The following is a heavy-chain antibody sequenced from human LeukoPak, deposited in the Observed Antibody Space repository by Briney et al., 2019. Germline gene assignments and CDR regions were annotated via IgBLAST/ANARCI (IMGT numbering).Heavy chain of an antibody. Sequence: ASVKVXCKASGYTFTSYGISWVRQAPGQGLEWMGWISAYNGNTNYAQKLQGRVTMTTDTSTSTACMELRSLRSDDTAVYYCARDSHGMVRGVMVYWGQGTLVTVSS. CDR2: ISAYNGNT. CDR3: ARDSHGMVRGVMVY. CDR1: GYTFTSYG. D-gene: IGHD3-10*01. V-gene: IGHV1-18*01. J-gene: IGHJ4*02.